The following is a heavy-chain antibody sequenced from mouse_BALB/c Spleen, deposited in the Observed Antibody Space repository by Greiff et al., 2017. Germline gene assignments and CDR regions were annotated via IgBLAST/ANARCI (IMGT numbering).Heavy chain of an antibody. V-gene: IGHV3-6*02. Sequence: EVQRVESGPGLVQPSQSLSLTCSVTGYSIPSGYSWNWIRQFPGNKLEWMGYISYDGSNNYNPSLQNRISITRDTSKNQFFLKLNSVTTEDTATYYCARVGYGNSWYVEGWGAGTTGTVSS. J-gene: IGHJ1*01. D-gene: IGHD2-10*02. CDR3: ARVGYGNSWYVEG. CDR2: ISYDGSN. CDR1: GYSIPSGYS.